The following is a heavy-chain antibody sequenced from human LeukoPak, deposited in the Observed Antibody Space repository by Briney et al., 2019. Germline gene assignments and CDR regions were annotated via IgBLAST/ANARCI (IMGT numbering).Heavy chain of an antibody. CDR3: ARGREGSSGWFYFDY. CDR1: GFTFSSYA. CDR2: ISYDGSNK. Sequence: EPGGSLRLSCAASGFTFSSYAMHWVRQAPGKGLEWVAVISYDGSNKYYADSVKGRFTISRDNSKNTLYLQMNSLRAEDTAVYYCARGREGSSGWFYFDYWGQGTLVTVSS. J-gene: IGHJ4*02. D-gene: IGHD6-19*01. V-gene: IGHV3-30-3*01.